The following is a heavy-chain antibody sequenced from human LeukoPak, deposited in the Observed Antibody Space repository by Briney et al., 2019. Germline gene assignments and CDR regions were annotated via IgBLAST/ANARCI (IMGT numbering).Heavy chain of an antibody. J-gene: IGHJ2*01. V-gene: IGHV3-23*01. CDR2: ISGSGDST. CDR3: ARDEGGGDFDL. Sequence: PGGSLRLSCAASGFTFSSYAMSWVRQAPGKGLEWVSVISGSGDSTYYADSVEGRCTISRDNSKNTLYLQMNSLRAEDTAVYYCARDEGGGDFDLWGRGTLVTVSS. D-gene: IGHD2-15*01. CDR1: GFTFSSYA.